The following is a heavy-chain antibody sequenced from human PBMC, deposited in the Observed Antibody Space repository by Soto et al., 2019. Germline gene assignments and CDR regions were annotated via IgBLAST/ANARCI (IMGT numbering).Heavy chain of an antibody. D-gene: IGHD3-10*01. CDR3: ARHEATMVRGVITTNYYYYGMDV. V-gene: IGHV5-51*01. CDR1: GYSFTSYW. J-gene: IGHJ6*02. CDR2: IYPGDSDT. Sequence: PGASLKISYKGSGYSFTSYWIGWVRQMPGKGLEWMGIIYPGDSDTRYSPSFQGQVTISADKSISTAYLQWSSLKASDTAMYYCARHEATMVRGVITTNYYYYGMDVWGQGTTVTVSS.